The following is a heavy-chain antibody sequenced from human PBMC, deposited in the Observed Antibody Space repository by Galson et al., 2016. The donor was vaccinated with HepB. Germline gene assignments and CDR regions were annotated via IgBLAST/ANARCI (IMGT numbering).Heavy chain of an antibody. CDR3: ARLTEGITWPVGLFDS. J-gene: IGHJ4*02. CDR2: INAGNLKT. CDR1: GYTFTNYP. Sequence: SVKVSCKAFGYTFTNYPIHWVRQAPGHRLEWMGSINAGNLKTRYSQKLQGRVTITTDASASTAYMELSSLRSKDTAVYYCARLTEGITWPVGLFDSWGQGTLVTVPS. V-gene: IGHV1-3*01.